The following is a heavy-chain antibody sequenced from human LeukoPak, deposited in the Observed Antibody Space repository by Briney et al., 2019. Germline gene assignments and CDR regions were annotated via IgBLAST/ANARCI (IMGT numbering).Heavy chain of an antibody. CDR2: ISSTGSII. Sequence: GGSLRLSCAGSGFTFRTSEMNWVRQAPGEGLEWVSHISSTGSIIHYADSVKGRFTISRDNAKNSLYLQMNSLRAEDTAVYYCARGGDDYYGMDVWSQGTTVTVSS. CDR3: ARGGDDYYGMDV. J-gene: IGHJ6*02. V-gene: IGHV3-48*03. CDR1: GFTFRTSE. D-gene: IGHD3-10*01.